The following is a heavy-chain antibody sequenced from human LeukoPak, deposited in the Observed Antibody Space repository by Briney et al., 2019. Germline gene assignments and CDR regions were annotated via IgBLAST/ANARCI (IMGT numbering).Heavy chain of an antibody. CDR1: GFTFSSYA. D-gene: IGHD2-2*01. J-gene: IGHJ3*02. V-gene: IGHV3-30*01. CDR3: AREGLGYCSSTSCYAHAFDI. CDR2: ISYDGSNK. Sequence: GGSLRLSCAASGFTFSSYAMHWVRQAPGKGLEWVAVISYDGSNKYYVDSVKGRFTISRDNSKNTLYLQMNSLRAEDTAVYYCAREGLGYCSSTSCYAHAFDIWGQGTMVTVSS.